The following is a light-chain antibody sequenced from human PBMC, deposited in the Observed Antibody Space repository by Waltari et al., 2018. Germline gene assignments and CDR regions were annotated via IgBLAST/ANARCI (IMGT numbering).Light chain of an antibody. CDR2: RNN. V-gene: IGLV1-47*01. CDR3: AAWDDSLSVGL. CDR1: RSNIGRNY. J-gene: IGLJ3*02. Sequence: QSVLTQPPSASGTPGPRVTISCSGSRSNIGRNYVSWYQQLPGPAPKLPIYRNNQRPSGVPDRFSGSKSGTSASLAISGLRSEDEADYYCAAWDDSLSVGLFGGGTKLTVL.